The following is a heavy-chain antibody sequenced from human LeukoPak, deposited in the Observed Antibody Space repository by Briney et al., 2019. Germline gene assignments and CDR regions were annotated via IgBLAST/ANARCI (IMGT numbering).Heavy chain of an antibody. J-gene: IGHJ4*02. CDR3: ARDHPYYYDSSGYFDY. V-gene: IGHV3-53*01. CDR2: IYSGGST. Sequence: GGSLRLSCAASGFTVSSNYMSWVRQAPGKGLEWVSVIYSGGSTYYADSVKGRFTISRDNSKNTLYLQMNSLRAEDTAVYYCARDHPYYYDSSGYFDYWGQGTLVTVSS. D-gene: IGHD3-22*01. CDR1: GFTVSSNY.